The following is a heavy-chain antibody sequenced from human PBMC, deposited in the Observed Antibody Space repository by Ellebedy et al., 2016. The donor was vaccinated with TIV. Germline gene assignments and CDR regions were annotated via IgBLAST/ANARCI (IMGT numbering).Heavy chain of an antibody. Sequence: PGGSLRLSCAASGFTFDDYAMHWVRQAPGKGLEWVSGISWNGDSIGYADSVKGRFTISRDNARNSLYLQMNSLRAEDTALYYCVKDIFGHSSGWYVAHDIWGQGTMVTVSS. D-gene: IGHD6-19*01. J-gene: IGHJ3*02. V-gene: IGHV3-9*01. CDR1: GFTFDDYA. CDR2: ISWNGDSI. CDR3: VKDIFGHSSGWYVAHDI.